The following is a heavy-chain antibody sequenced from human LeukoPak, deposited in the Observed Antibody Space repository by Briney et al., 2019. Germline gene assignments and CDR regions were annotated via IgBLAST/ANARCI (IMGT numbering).Heavy chain of an antibody. CDR3: AREKQWLGIDY. J-gene: IGHJ4*02. CDR2: IYYSGST. D-gene: IGHD6-19*01. V-gene: IGHV4-59*12. Sequence: SETLSLTCTVSGGSISSYYWSWIRQPPGKGLEWIGYIYYSGSTNYNPSLKSRVTMSVDTSKNQFSLKLSSVTAADTAVYYCAREKQWLGIDYWGQGTLVTVSS. CDR1: GGSISSYY.